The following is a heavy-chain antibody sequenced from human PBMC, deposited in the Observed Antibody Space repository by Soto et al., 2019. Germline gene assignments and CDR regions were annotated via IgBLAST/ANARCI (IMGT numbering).Heavy chain of an antibody. V-gene: IGHV5-10-1*01. J-gene: IGHJ6*02. CDR1: GYSFATYW. CDR2: IDPSDSYT. CDR3: ATTGTAYYYDGVDV. D-gene: IGHD4-17*01. Sequence: GESLKSSGKGSGYSFATYWISWVRQMPGKGLEWMGRIDPSDSYTNYSPSFQGHVSISADKSISTAYLQWSSLKASDTAMYYCATTGTAYYYDGVDVWGQVTTVTV.